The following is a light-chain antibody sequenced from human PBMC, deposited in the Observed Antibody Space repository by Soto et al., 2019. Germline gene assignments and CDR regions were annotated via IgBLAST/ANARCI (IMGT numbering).Light chain of an antibody. J-gene: IGKJ1*01. CDR1: QSISNL. Sequence: DIQMTQSPSTLSASVGDRVTITCRASQSISNLLAWYQQKPGKAPYLLIYKASSLQSAVPSRFSGSASGTEFSLTISSLQPDDFASYYGHQYYSYPWMFGQGTKVEIK. CDR3: HQYYSYPWM. V-gene: IGKV1-5*03. CDR2: KAS.